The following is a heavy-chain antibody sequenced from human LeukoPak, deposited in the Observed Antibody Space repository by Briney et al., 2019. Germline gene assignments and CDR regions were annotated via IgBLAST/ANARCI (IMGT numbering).Heavy chain of an antibody. Sequence: GASVKVSFTASGYTFTGYYMHWVRQAPGQGLEWMGWINPNSGGTNYAQKFQGRVTMTRDTSISTAYMELSRLRSDDTAVYYCARGPYDSSGWFDPWGQGTLVTVSS. CDR1: GYTFTGYY. V-gene: IGHV1-2*02. J-gene: IGHJ5*02. CDR2: INPNSGGT. D-gene: IGHD3-22*01. CDR3: ARGPYDSSGWFDP.